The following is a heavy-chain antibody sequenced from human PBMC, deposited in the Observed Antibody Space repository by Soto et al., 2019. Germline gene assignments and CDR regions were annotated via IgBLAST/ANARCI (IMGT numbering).Heavy chain of an antibody. CDR1: GFTFSSYG. CDR3: AKTGSRVTTYFDY. CDR2: ISYDGSNK. V-gene: IGHV3-30*18. Sequence: VGSLRLSCAASGFTFSSYGMHWVRQAPGKGLEWVAVISYDGSNKYYADSVKGRFTISRDNSKNTLYLQMNSLRAEDTAVYYCAKTGSRVTTYFDYWGQGTLVTVSS. D-gene: IGHD4-17*01. J-gene: IGHJ4*02.